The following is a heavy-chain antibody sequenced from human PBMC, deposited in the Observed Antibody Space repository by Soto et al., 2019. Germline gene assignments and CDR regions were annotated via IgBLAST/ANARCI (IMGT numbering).Heavy chain of an antibody. J-gene: IGHJ4*02. CDR2: INPSGGST. CDR1: GYALTSYY. Sequence: GASAKVCCEASGYALTSYYMHWARQAPGQGLEWMGIINPSGGSTSYAQKFQGRVTMTRDTSTSTVYMELSSRRSEDTAVYYCARDRKRWATVVTPVYWGQGTLVTVSS. CDR3: ARDRKRWATVVTPVY. V-gene: IGHV1-46*01. D-gene: IGHD4-17*01.